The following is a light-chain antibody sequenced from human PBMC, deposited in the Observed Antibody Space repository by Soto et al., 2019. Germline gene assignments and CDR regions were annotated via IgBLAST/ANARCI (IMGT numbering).Light chain of an antibody. CDR1: QSLLYNSNNKDY. CDR2: WAS. J-gene: IGKJ4*01. CDR3: QQYYSPFLT. Sequence: DIVMTQSPDSLAVSLGERATINCKSSQSLLYNSNNKDYLAWYQQKPGQPPKLLIYWASTRESGVPDRFSGSGSGTDFTLTISSLQAEDVAVYYCQQYYSPFLTFGGGTKVEIK. V-gene: IGKV4-1*01.